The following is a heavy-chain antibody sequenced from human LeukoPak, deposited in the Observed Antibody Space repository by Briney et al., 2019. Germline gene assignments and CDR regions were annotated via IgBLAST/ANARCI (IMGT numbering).Heavy chain of an antibody. Sequence: GGSLRLSCAASGFTFRSYVMNWVRQAPGKGLEWVSYISSSGSTIYYADSVKGRFTISRDNAKNSLYLQMNSLRAEDTAVYYCARDFVVRQWLVRYHWFDPWGQGTLVTVSS. D-gene: IGHD6-19*01. CDR3: ARDFVVRQWLVRYHWFDP. CDR1: GFTFRSYV. V-gene: IGHV3-48*03. J-gene: IGHJ5*02. CDR2: ISSSGSTI.